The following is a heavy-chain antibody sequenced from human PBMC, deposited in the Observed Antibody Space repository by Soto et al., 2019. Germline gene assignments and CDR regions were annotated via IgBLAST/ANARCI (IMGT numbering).Heavy chain of an antibody. CDR3: ARDDPILDRYCSGGSCYVGAFDI. CDR2: IYYSGST. D-gene: IGHD2-15*01. J-gene: IGHJ3*02. V-gene: IGHV4-59*01. CDR1: GGYIISYY. Sequence: LQLLSLTWTVSGGYIISYYWSWIRQHPGKGLEWIGYIYYSGSTNYNPSLKSRVTISVDTSKNQFSLKLSSVTAADTAVYYCARDDPILDRYCSGGSCYVGAFDIWGQGTMVTVSS.